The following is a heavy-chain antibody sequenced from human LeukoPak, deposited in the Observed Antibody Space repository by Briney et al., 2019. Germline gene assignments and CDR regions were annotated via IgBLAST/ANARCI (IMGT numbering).Heavy chain of an antibody. CDR3: ARQYSYDSSGYYPWDY. D-gene: IGHD3-22*01. CDR1: GFTFSSYA. Sequence: PGGSLRLSCAASGFTFSSYAMSWVRQAPGKGLEWVSAISGSGGTTYYADSVKGRFTISRDNSKNTLYLQMNSLRAEDTAMYYCARQYSYDSSGYYPWDYWGQGTLVTVSS. CDR2: ISGSGGTT. V-gene: IGHV3-23*01. J-gene: IGHJ4*02.